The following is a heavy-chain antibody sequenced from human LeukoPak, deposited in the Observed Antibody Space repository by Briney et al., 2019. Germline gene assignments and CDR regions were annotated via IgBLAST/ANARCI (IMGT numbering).Heavy chain of an antibody. D-gene: IGHD3-3*01. V-gene: IGHV4-39*01. CDR1: GGSISSSSYY. J-gene: IGHJ3*02. CDR2: IYYSGST. Sequence: SETLSLTCTVSGGSISSSSYYWGWIRQPPGKGLEWIGSIYYSGSTYYNPSLKSRVTISVDTSKNQFSLKLSSVTAADTAVYYCARPISTIFGVAYDAFDIWGQGTMVTVSS. CDR3: ARPISTIFGVAYDAFDI.